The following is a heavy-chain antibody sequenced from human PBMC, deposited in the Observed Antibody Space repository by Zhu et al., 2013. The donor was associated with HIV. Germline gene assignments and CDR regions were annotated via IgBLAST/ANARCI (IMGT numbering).Heavy chain of an antibody. J-gene: IGHJ4*02. D-gene: IGHD3-16*02. CDR3: ARDYPESFDY. CDR2: ISSSSSTI. V-gene: IGHV3-48*04. CDR1: GFTFSSYS. Sequence: VQLEESGGGLVQPGGSLRLSCAASGFTFSSYSMNWVRQAPGKGLEWVSYISSSSSTIYYADSVKGRFTISRDNAKNSLYLQMNSLRAEDTAVYYCARDYPESFDYWGQGTLVTVSS.